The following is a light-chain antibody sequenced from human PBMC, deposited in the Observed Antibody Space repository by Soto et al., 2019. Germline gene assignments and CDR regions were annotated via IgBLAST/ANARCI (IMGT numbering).Light chain of an antibody. CDR2: DAS. V-gene: IGKV1-33*01. Sequence: DIQMTQSPSSLSASVGNRVTITCQASQDIATYLNWYQQKPGKAPNLLIYDASNLETGVLSRFSGGGSGTHFTFTISKLQPEDIATYYCQQYDNLPPTWTLGQGTKVDIK. J-gene: IGKJ1*01. CDR3: QQYDNLPPTWT. CDR1: QDIATY.